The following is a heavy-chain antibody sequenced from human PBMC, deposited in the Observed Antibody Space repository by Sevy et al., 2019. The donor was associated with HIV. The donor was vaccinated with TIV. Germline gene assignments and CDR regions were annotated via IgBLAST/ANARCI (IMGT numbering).Heavy chain of an antibody. V-gene: IGHV3-21*04. D-gene: IGHD3-3*01. J-gene: IGHJ4*02. CDR2: ISDDSRYI. CDR1: GFTFRTYS. CDR3: ARDFTIFGVVSGIDY. Sequence: GGSLRLSCAASGFTFRTYSMNWVRQAPGKGLEWLSSISDDSRYIYYSDSVKGRFTIYRANAKNLLFLQMNNLRVEDTASDYCARDFTIFGVVSGIDYWGQGNLVTVSS.